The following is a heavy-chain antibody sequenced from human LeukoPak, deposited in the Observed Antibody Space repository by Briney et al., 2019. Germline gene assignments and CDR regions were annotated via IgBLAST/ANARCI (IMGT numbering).Heavy chain of an antibody. CDR1: GGSISSGGSY. J-gene: IGHJ4*02. CDR2: IYYSGST. D-gene: IGHD6-19*01. CDR3: ARGAGYSSGWPSYYFDY. V-gene: IGHV4-31*03. Sequence: SQTLSLTCTVSGGSISSGGSYWSWIPQPPGKGREWIGYIYYSGSTYYNPSLKSRLTISVDTSKNQFSLKLSSVTAADTAVYYCARGAGYSSGWPSYYFDYWGQGTLVTVSS.